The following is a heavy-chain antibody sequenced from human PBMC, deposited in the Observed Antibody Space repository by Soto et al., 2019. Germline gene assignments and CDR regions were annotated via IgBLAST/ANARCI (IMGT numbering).Heavy chain of an antibody. CDR1: GFTFSSYA. J-gene: IGHJ5*02. D-gene: IGHD3-10*01. CDR2: ISGSGGST. Sequence: PGGSLRLSCAASGFTFSSYAMSWVRQAPGKGLEWVSAISGSGGSTYYADSVKGRFTISRDNSKNTLYLQMNSLRAEDPAVYYCAKDSAWFGLNWFDPWGQGTLVTVSS. CDR3: AKDSAWFGLNWFDP. V-gene: IGHV3-23*01.